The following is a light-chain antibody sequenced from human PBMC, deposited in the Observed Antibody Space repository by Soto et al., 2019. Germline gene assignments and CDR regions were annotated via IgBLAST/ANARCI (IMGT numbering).Light chain of an antibody. CDR1: QSLNNG. J-gene: IGKJ5*01. Sequence: DIQMTQSPSTLSASVGDRVTITCRASQSLNNGLAWYQQKPGKAPNLLIYDASTLERGVPSRFSGTGSGTEFTLTISSLQPDDFATYYCQQYHSSSITFGQGTRLEIK. CDR2: DAS. CDR3: QQYHSSSIT. V-gene: IGKV1-5*01.